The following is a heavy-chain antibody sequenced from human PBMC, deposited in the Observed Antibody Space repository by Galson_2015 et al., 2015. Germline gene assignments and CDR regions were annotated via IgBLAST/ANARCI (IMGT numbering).Heavy chain of an antibody. Sequence: SLRLSCAASGFTFSSYGMHWVRQAPGKGLEWVAVIWYDGSNKYYADSVKGRFTISRDNSKNTLYLQMNSLRAEDTAVYYCARDKSYGDSWDYWGQGTLVTVSS. CDR2: IWYDGSNK. V-gene: IGHV3-33*01. CDR3: ARDKSYGDSWDY. J-gene: IGHJ4*02. D-gene: IGHD4-17*01. CDR1: GFTFSSYG.